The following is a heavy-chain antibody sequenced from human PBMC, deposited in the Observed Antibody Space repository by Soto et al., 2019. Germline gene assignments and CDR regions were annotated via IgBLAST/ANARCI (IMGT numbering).Heavy chain of an antibody. J-gene: IGHJ5*02. D-gene: IGHD3-10*01. CDR2: IYYGGTT. CDR1: GGSISPYY. V-gene: IGHV4-59*08. CDR3: ARLGANYPSLDP. Sequence: QVQLQESGPGLVKPSETLSLTCTVSGGSISPYYWTWVRQPPGKGLWWIGYIYYGGTTSFSPSLVSGVAISLEPSKRESSLKLSSVIAADTAIYYCARLGANYPSLDPWGPGTLATVSA.